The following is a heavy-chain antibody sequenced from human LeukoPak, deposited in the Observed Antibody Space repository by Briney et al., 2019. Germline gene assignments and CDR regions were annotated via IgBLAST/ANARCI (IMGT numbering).Heavy chain of an antibody. Sequence: ASVKVSCKASGYTFTGYYMHWLRQAPGQGLEWMGWINPNSGGTKYAQKFQGRFIMTRDTSISTAYMELSSLRSDDTAVFYCARDPSQGYGNWGQGTLVTVSS. CDR3: ARDPSQGYGN. CDR2: INPNSGGT. D-gene: IGHD4-17*01. J-gene: IGHJ4*02. CDR1: GYTFTGYY. V-gene: IGHV1-2*02.